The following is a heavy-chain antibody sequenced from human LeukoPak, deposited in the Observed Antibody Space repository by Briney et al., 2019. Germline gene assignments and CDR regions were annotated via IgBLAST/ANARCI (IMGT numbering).Heavy chain of an antibody. CDR3: ARGCDSSSWYCAFDI. V-gene: IGHV3-11*01. J-gene: IGHJ3*02. CDR2: ISSSGSTI. Sequence: PGGSLRLSCAASGFTFSDYYMSWIRQAPEKGLEWVSYISSSGSTIYYADSVKGRFTISRDNAKNSLYLQMNSLRAEDTAVYYCARGCDSSSWYCAFDIWGQGTMVTVSS. CDR1: GFTFSDYY. D-gene: IGHD6-13*01.